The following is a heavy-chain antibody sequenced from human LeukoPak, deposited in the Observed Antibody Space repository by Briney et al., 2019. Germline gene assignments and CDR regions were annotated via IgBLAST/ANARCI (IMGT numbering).Heavy chain of an antibody. Sequence: PGGSLRLSCAASGFTFSSYEMNWVRQAPGKGLEWVSYISSSGSTIYYADSVKGRFTISRDNAKNSLYLQMNSLRAEDTAVYYCARDGTIQSYDILTGYYPYYYYCYGMDVWGQGTTVTVSS. CDR1: GFTFSSYE. CDR2: ISSSGSTI. V-gene: IGHV3-48*03. CDR3: ARDGTIQSYDILTGYYPYYYYCYGMDV. D-gene: IGHD3-9*01. J-gene: IGHJ6*02.